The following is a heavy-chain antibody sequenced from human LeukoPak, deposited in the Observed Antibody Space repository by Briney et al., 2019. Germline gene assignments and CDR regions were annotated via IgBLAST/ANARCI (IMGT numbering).Heavy chain of an antibody. CDR2: ISYDGSNK. Sequence: GGSLRLSCAASGFTFSSYAMHWVRQAPGKGLEWVAVISYDGSNKYYADSVKGRFTISRDNSKNTLYLQMNSLRAEDTAVYYCARGPWGVGATEPFDYWGQGTLVTVSS. J-gene: IGHJ4*02. CDR3: ARGPWGVGATEPFDY. D-gene: IGHD1-26*01. V-gene: IGHV3-30-3*01. CDR1: GFTFSSYA.